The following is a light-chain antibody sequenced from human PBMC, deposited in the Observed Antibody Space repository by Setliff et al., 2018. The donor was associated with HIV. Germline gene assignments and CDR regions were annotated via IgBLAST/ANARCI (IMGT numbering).Light chain of an antibody. CDR2: EVS. Sequence: QSALAQPASVSGSPGQSITISCTGTSSDVGGYKFVSWYQQHPGKAPKLMIYEVSNRPSGVSDRFSGSKSGSTASLTISGLQAEDEAGYYCGSYTSTTSYVFGSGTRSPS. J-gene: IGLJ1*01. CDR1: SSDVGGYKF. CDR3: GSYTSTTSYV. V-gene: IGLV2-14*01.